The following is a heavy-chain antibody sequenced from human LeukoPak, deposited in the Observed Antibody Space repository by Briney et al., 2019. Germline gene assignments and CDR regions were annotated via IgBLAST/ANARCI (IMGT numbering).Heavy chain of an antibody. D-gene: IGHD3-10*01. Sequence: SVKVSCKASGGTFSSYAISWVRQAPGQGLEWMGGIIPIFGTANYAQKFQGRVTITADKSTSTAYMELSSPRSEDTAVYYCARNSLVRGVPPDYWGQGTLVTVSS. J-gene: IGHJ4*02. CDR1: GGTFSSYA. CDR2: IIPIFGTA. CDR3: ARNSLVRGVPPDY. V-gene: IGHV1-69*06.